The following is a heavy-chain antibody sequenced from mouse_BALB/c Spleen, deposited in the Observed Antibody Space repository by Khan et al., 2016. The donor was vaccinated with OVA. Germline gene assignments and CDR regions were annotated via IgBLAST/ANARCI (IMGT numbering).Heavy chain of an antibody. Sequence: VELVESGAALAKPGASVKMSCKASGYTFSTYWMHWVKQRPGQGLEWIGYINPTSGYTDYNEKFKDKATLSADKSSSTAYMQLSRLTSEDSAVYYCTRDRIDYWGQGTTLTGSS. J-gene: IGHJ2*01. CDR3: TRDRIDY. V-gene: IGHV1-7*01. CDR2: INPTSGYT. CDR1: GYTFSTYW.